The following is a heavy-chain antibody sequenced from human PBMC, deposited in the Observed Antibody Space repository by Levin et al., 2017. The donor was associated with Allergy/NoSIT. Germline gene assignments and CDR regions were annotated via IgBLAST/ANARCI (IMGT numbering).Heavy chain of an antibody. J-gene: IGHJ6*02. D-gene: IGHD3-22*01. CDR2: IYYSGSS. CDR3: AREFLDSPLDV. CDR1: GGSTSSYY. Sequence: PSETLSLTCTVSGGSTSSYYWSWIRKLPGKGLEWIGYIYYSGSSHYNPTPNSRVTILLDTYKIHFPLKLRSVTAADTAVYYCAREFLDSPLDVWGQGTTVTVSS. V-gene: IGHV4-59*01.